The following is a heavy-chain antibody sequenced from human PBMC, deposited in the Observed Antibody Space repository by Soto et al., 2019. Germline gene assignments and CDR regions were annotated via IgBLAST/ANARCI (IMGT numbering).Heavy chain of an antibody. Sequence: QVQLVQSGAEVKKPGSSVKVSCKASGGTFSSYTISWVRQAPGQGLEWMGRIIPILGIANYAQKFQGRVTITADKSTSTAYMERSSLRSEDTAVYYCARDEGSSGWYVDYWGQGTLVTVSS. D-gene: IGHD6-19*01. CDR3: ARDEGSSGWYVDY. CDR1: GGTFSSYT. CDR2: IIPILGIA. V-gene: IGHV1-69*08. J-gene: IGHJ4*02.